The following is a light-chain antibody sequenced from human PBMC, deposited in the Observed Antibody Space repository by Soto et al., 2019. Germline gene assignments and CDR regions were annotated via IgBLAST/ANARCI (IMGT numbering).Light chain of an antibody. Sequence: DLVLTPSPLSLPVTPGPPASISCRSSQSLLHSNGKNYLDWYLQKPGQSPQLLIYLGSNRASGVPDRFSGSGSGTDFTLKISRVEAEDVGVYYCMQALQMPPTFGQGGKVDIK. CDR1: QSLLHSNGKNY. CDR2: LGS. CDR3: MQALQMPPT. V-gene: IGKV2-28*01. J-gene: IGKJ1*01.